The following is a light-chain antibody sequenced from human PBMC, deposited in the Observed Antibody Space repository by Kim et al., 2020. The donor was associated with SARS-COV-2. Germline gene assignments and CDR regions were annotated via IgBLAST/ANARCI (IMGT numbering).Light chain of an antibody. CDR3: QKYNSALWT. CDR2: AAS. J-gene: IGKJ1*01. Sequence: ASVGDRVPITCRASQGISNYLAWYQQKPGKVPKLLIYAASTVQSGVPSRFSGSGSGKYFTLTISSLQPEDVATYYCQKYNSALWTFGQGTKVDIK. CDR1: QGISNY. V-gene: IGKV1-27*01.